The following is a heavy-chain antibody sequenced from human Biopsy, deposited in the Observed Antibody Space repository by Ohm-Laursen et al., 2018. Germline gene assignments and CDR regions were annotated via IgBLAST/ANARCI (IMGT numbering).Heavy chain of an antibody. CDR3: ARGIGSMVRGVIINVNNWFDP. J-gene: IGHJ5*02. CDR2: ISTYNGNA. Sequence: SSVKVSCNTSGYTFTTYAISWVRQAPGQGLEWMGWISTYNGNANYAQKVQGRGTMTTDTSTSTAYMELRSLRSDDTAVYYCARGIGSMVRGVIINVNNWFDPWGQGTLVTVSS. CDR1: GYTFTTYA. V-gene: IGHV1-18*01. D-gene: IGHD3-10*01.